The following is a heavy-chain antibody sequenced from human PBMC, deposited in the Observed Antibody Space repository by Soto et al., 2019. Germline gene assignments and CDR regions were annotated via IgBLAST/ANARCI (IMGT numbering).Heavy chain of an antibody. Sequence: EVQLLESGGALVQPGGSLRLSCAASGFTFRSYAMSWVRQAPGKGLEWVSRISGNGGDINYADSVKGRFTISRDNSKNTLDLQMNSLRAEDTAVYYCAKRGDIVEVSRTFVGYGMDVWGQGTTVTVSS. CDR2: ISGNGGDI. CDR1: GFTFRSYA. CDR3: AKRGDIVEVSRTFVGYGMDV. D-gene: IGHD2-2*01. J-gene: IGHJ6*02. V-gene: IGHV3-23*01.